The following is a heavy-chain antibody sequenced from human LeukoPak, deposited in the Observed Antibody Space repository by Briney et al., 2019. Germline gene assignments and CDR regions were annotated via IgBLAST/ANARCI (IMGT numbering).Heavy chain of an antibody. V-gene: IGHV4-34*01. CDR2: INHSGST. Sequence: SETLSLTCAVYGGSFSGYHWSWIRQPPGKGLEWIGEINHSGSTNYNPSLASRGTISLDMSKNQFSLNLTSVTAADTAVYYCARGGVMRYCSTTSCYLNYWGQGTLVTVSS. CDR3: ARGGVMRYCSTTSCYLNY. D-gene: IGHD2-2*01. CDR1: GGSFSGYH. J-gene: IGHJ4*02.